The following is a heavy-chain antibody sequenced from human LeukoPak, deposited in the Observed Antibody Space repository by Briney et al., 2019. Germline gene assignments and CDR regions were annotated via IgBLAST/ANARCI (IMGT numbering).Heavy chain of an antibody. D-gene: IGHD3-22*01. CDR3: ARDHRYYDSIGGLGLIVSDFDY. V-gene: IGHV3-23*01. Sequence: PGGSLRLSCAASGFTFSSYAMSWVRQAPGKGLEWVSAISGSGGSTYYADSVKGRFTISRDNSKNTLYLQMNSLRAEDTAVYYCARDHRYYDSIGGLGLIVSDFDYWGQGTLVTVSS. CDR2: ISGSGGST. J-gene: IGHJ4*02. CDR1: GFTFSSYA.